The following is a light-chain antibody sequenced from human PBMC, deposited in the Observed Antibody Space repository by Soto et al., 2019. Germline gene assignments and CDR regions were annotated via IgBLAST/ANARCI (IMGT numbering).Light chain of an antibody. CDR1: QSVGSY. J-gene: IGKJ1*01. CDR3: QQYSSSPSGT. Sequence: EIVLTQSPATLSLSPGQRATLSCRASQSVGSYLAWYQQKPGQAPRLLIYDASNRATGIPARFSGSGSGTDFTLTISRLEPEDFAVYYCQQYSSSPSGTFGQGTKVDIK. V-gene: IGKV3-11*01. CDR2: DAS.